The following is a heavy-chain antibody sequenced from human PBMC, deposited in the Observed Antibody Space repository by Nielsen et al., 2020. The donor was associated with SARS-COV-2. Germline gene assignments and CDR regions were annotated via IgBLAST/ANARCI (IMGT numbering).Heavy chain of an antibody. D-gene: IGHD3-22*01. V-gene: IGHV3-7*01. J-gene: IGHJ4*02. Sequence: GESLKISCEVSEFTFSSYWMTWVRQAPGKGLEWVASISGDGRDKYYVDSVKGRFTISRDNTENTLYLQMNSLRADDTAVYYCVRVRDDGYYYDTGPFDYWGQGTLVTVSS. CDR1: EFTFSSYW. CDR3: VRVRDDGYYYDTGPFDY. CDR2: ISGDGRDK.